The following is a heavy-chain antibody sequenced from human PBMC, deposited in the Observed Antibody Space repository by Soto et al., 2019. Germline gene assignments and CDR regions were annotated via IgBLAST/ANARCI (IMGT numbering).Heavy chain of an antibody. CDR3: AKDPRVYCSGGSCYEEGWFDP. J-gene: IGHJ5*02. CDR2: ISGSGGST. CDR1: GFTFSSYA. Sequence: EVQLLESGGGLVQPGGSLRLSCAASGFTFSSYAMSWVRQAPGKGLEWVSAISGSGGSTYYADSVKGRFTISRDNSKNTLYLQMNSLRAEDTAVYYCAKDPRVYCSGGSCYEEGWFDPWGQGTLVTVSS. D-gene: IGHD2-15*01. V-gene: IGHV3-23*01.